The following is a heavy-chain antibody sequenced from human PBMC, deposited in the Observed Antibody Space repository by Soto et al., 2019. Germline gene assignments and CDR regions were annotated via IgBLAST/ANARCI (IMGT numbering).Heavy chain of an antibody. CDR2: INHSGST. Sequence: SETLSLTCAVYGGSFSGYYWSWIRQPPGKGLEWIGEINHSGSTNYNPSLKSRVTISVDTSKNQFSLKLSSVTAADTAVYYCARNGHYYDSSGYYYYFDYWGQGTLVTVSS. V-gene: IGHV4-34*01. J-gene: IGHJ4*02. CDR1: GGSFSGYY. D-gene: IGHD3-22*01. CDR3: ARNGHYYDSSGYYYYFDY.